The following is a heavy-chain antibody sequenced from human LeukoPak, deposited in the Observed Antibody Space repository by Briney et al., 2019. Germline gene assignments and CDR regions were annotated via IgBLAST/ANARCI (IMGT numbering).Heavy chain of an antibody. D-gene: IGHD3-10*01. J-gene: IGHJ5*02. Sequence: ASVKVSCKASGGTFSSYAISWVRQAPGQGLEWMGRIIPILGIANYAQKFQGRVTITADKSTSTAYMELSSLRSEDTAVYYCARGPITMVRGESFDPWGQGTLVTVSS. V-gene: IGHV1-69*04. CDR2: IIPILGIA. CDR3: ARGPITMVRGESFDP. CDR1: GGTFSSYA.